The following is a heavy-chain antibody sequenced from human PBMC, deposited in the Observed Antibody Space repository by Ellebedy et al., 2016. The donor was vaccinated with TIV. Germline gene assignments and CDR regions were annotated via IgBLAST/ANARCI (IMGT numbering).Heavy chain of an antibody. Sequence: PGGSLRLSCAASGFTFRTHGMHWVRQAPGKGLEWVAVISSDGSDKYYADPVKGRFTISRDNSKTTLYVQMNSLRAEDTAMYYCARDSGYPRNWDVGAYWGQGTLVTVSS. CDR2: ISSDGSDK. J-gene: IGHJ4*02. CDR3: ARDSGYPRNWDVGAY. D-gene: IGHD1-1*01. V-gene: IGHV3-30*03. CDR1: GFTFRTHG.